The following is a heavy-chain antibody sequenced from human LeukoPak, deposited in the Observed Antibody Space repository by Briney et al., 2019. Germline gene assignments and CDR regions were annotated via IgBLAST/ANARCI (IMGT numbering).Heavy chain of an antibody. J-gene: IGHJ4*02. CDR1: GFPFSVYY. Sequence: GGSLRLSCAASGFPFSVYYMSWIRQAPGRGLEWISYMTNSGDTIYYADSVKGRFTISRDNAKNSLYLQMNSLRAEDTAVYYCARLWFGELLYSPFDYWGQGTLVTVSS. D-gene: IGHD3-10*01. CDR3: ARLWFGELLYSPFDY. V-gene: IGHV3-11*04. CDR2: MTNSGDTI.